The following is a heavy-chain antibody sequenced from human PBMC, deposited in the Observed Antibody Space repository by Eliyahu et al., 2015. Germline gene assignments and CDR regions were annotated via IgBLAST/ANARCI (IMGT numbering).Heavy chain of an antibody. CDR1: XSIFSTYT. V-gene: IGHV3-48*02. J-gene: IGHJ5*02. CDR2: ISGSSSII. D-gene: IGHD1-1*01. CDR3: ARDSNDGFDP. Sequence: EVQVVXSGXGLVQPGGXXGXACPVSXSIFSTYTMNWVRQAPGKGLEWVAYISGSSSIIYYADSVKGRFTISRDNAKNSLYLQMNSLRDEDTAVYFCARDSNDGFDPWGQGTLVTVSS.